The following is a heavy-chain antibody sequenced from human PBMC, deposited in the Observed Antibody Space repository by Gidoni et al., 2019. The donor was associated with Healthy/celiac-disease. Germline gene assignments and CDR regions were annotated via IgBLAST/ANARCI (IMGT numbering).Heavy chain of an antibody. J-gene: IGHJ3*02. Sequence: QITLKESGPTLVKPTQTLPLTCTFSGFSLSTSGVGVGWIRQPPGKALEWLALIYWDDDKRYSPSLKSRLTITKDTSKNQVVLTMTNMDPVDTATYYCARTSGSFSNDAFDIWGQGTMVTVSS. D-gene: IGHD1-26*01. CDR3: ARTSGSFSNDAFDI. V-gene: IGHV2-5*02. CDR2: IYWDDDK. CDR1: GFSLSTSGVG.